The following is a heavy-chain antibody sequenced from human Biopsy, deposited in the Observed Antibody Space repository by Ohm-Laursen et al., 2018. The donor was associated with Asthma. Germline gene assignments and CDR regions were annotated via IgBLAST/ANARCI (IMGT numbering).Heavy chain of an antibody. CDR2: VFYGGAT. Sequence: GTLSLTCTVSYGSITSGGYHWSWIRQPPGKGLEWIGYVFYGGATNYNPSLKSRVTISVDTSKNQFFLRLSSVTAADTAVYYCARGVVYGGDSYAEYFQHWGQGTLGTVSS. D-gene: IGHD4-23*01. CDR1: YGSITSGGYH. CDR3: ARGVVYGGDSYAEYFQH. V-gene: IGHV4-61*08. J-gene: IGHJ1*01.